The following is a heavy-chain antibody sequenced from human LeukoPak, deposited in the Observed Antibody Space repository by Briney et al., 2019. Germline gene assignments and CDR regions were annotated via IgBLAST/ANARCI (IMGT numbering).Heavy chain of an antibody. Sequence: GGSLRLSCAASGFTFSSYWMSWVRQAPGKGLEWVANIKQDGSEKYYVDSVKGRFTISRDNAKNSLYLQMNSPRAEDTAVYYCAREYTGSYFYYYYYMDVWGKGTTVTISS. V-gene: IGHV3-7*01. CDR3: AREYTGSYFYYYYYMDV. CDR1: GFTFSSYW. D-gene: IGHD3-10*01. J-gene: IGHJ6*03. CDR2: IKQDGSEK.